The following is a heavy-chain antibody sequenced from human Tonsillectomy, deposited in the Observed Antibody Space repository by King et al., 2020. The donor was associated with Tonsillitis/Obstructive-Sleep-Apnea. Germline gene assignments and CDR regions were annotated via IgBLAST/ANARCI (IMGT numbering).Heavy chain of an antibody. CDR3: ARDFPANDFWSGYPTCLDY. D-gene: IGHD3-3*01. CDR1: GFTISSYS. J-gene: IGHJ4*02. Sequence: VQLVESGGGLVQPGGSLRLSCAASGFTISSYSMNWVRQAPGKGLEWVSYISSSSSTIYYADSVKGRFTISRDNAKNSLYLQMNSLRDEDTAVYYCARDFPANDFWSGYPTCLDYWGQGTLVTVSS. CDR2: ISSSSSTI. V-gene: IGHV3-48*02.